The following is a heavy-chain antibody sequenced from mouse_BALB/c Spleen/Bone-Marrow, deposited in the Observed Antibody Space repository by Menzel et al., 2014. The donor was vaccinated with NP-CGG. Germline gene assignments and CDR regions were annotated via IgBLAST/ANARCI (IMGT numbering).Heavy chain of an antibody. Sequence: EVHLVESGPELVKPGASVKISCKTSGYTFTEYTMHWVKQSHGKSLEWIGGINPNNGGATYNQKFKGKATLTVDKSSSTAYMELRSLTSEDSAVYYCARRYGSSYNYWYLDVWGAGTTVTVSS. CDR2: INPNNGGA. D-gene: IGHD1-1*01. V-gene: IGHV1-18*01. CDR1: GYTFTEYT. J-gene: IGHJ1*01. CDR3: ARRYGSSYNYWYLDV.